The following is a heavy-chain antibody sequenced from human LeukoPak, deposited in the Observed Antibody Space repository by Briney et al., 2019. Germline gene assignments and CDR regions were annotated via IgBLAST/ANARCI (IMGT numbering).Heavy chain of an antibody. CDR3: AKGSYYDSSGPDY. CDR1: GFTFSSYC. Sequence: GGSLRLSCAASGFTFSSYCMHWVRQAPGKGLEWVAFIRYDGSNKYYADSVKGRFTISRDNSKNTLYLQMNSLRAEDTAVYYCAKGSYYDSSGPDYWGQGTLVTVSS. D-gene: IGHD3-22*01. J-gene: IGHJ4*02. V-gene: IGHV3-30*02. CDR2: IRYDGSNK.